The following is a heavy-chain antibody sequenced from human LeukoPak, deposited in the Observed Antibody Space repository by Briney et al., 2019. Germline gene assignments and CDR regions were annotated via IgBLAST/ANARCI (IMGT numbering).Heavy chain of an antibody. V-gene: IGHV1-69*13. Sequence: ASVKVSCKASGGTFSSYAISWVRQAPGQGLEWMGGIIPIFGTANYAQKFQGRVTITADESTSTAYMELSSLRSEDTAVYYCARERSSGYYEYWYFDLWGRGTLVTVSS. D-gene: IGHD3-22*01. CDR1: GGTFSSYA. CDR3: ARERSSGYYEYWYFDL. J-gene: IGHJ2*01. CDR2: IIPIFGTA.